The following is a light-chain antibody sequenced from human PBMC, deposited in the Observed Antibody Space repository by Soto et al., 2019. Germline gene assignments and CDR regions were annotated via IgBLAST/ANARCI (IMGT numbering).Light chain of an antibody. CDR1: HSVSNSY. J-gene: IGKJ1*01. CDR3: QQYASSSQT. V-gene: IGKV3-20*01. Sequence: EIVLTQSPGTLSLSAGERATLSCRASHSVSNSYLAWYQQKPGQAPRLLIYGVSTRATGIPDRFGGSGSGTDYTLTISRLQHQHFAVNFCQQYASSSQTFGQGTRLEIK. CDR2: GVS.